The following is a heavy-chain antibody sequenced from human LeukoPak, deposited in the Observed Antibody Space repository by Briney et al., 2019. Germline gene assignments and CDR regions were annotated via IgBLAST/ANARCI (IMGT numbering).Heavy chain of an antibody. CDR1: GGSFSIDDYY. Sequence: PSQTLSLTCTVSGGSFSIDDYYWSWIRQPAGKGLEWIGRVYASGNTLYNPSFKSRVAISIDRTKNQFSLKLTSVTAADTARYYCASGGTFFTFFDYWGQGILVTVSS. J-gene: IGHJ4*02. D-gene: IGHD3-3*02. CDR2: VYASGNT. V-gene: IGHV4-61*02. CDR3: ASGGTFFTFFDY.